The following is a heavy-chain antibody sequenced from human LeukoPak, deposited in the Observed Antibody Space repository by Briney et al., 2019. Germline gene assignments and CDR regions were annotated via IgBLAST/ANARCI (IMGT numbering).Heavy chain of an antibody. CDR3: ARDRRTYYYDSSGYTPYAFDI. CDR2: IIPIFGTA. V-gene: IGHV1-69*06. CDR1: GGTFSSYA. Sequence: ASVKVSCKASGGTFSSYAISWVRQAPGQGLEWMGGIIPIFGTANYAQKFQGRVTITADKSTSTAYMELSSLRSEDTAVYYCARDRRTYYYDSSGYTPYAFDIWGQGTMVTVSS. J-gene: IGHJ3*02. D-gene: IGHD3-22*01.